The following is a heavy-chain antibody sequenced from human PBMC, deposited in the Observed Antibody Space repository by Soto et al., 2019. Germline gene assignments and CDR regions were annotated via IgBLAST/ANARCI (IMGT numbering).Heavy chain of an antibody. D-gene: IGHD2-15*01. J-gene: IGHJ6*02. CDR1: GFTFSSYG. V-gene: IGHV3-33*01. CDR2: IWYDGSNK. Sequence: GGSLRLSCAASGFTFSSYGMHWVRQAPGKGLEWVAVIWYDGSNKYYADSVKGRFTISRDNSKNTLYLQMNSLRAEDTAVYYCAREIVRRFHGYGMDVWGQGTTVTVSS. CDR3: AREIVRRFHGYGMDV.